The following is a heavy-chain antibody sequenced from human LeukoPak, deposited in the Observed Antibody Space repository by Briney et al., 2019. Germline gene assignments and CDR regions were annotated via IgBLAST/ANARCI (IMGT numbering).Heavy chain of an antibody. CDR3: ARGVRQYDILTGYSSGGAFDI. Sequence: SETLSLTCAVPGGSISSGGYSWSWIRQPPGKGLEWIVYIYHSGSTYYNPSLKSRVTISVDRSKNQFSLKLSSVTAADTAVYYCARGVRQYDILTGYSSGGAFDIWGQGTMVTVSS. CDR2: IYHSGST. V-gene: IGHV4-30-2*01. D-gene: IGHD3-9*01. CDR1: GGSISSGGYS. J-gene: IGHJ3*02.